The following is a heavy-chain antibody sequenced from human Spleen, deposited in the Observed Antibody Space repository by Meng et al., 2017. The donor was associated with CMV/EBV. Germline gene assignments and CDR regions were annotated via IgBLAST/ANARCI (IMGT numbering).Heavy chain of an antibody. CDR1: SDSVRSGYC. D-gene: IGHD3-22*01. V-gene: IGHV4-4*02. CDR2: IYHTGKT. CDR3: ARDDAWSDTSGYDY. Sequence: SSDSVRSGYCWSWVRPSPGKGLEWIGEIYHTGKTNYNPSLQSRVTISVDKSKNQFSLKLSSVTAADTTIYYCARDDAWSDTSGYDYWGQGTLVTVSS. J-gene: IGHJ4*02.